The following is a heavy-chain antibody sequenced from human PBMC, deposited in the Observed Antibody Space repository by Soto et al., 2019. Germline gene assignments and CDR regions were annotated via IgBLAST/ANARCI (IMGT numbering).Heavy chain of an antibody. D-gene: IGHD2-2*01. J-gene: IGHJ5*02. CDR3: AGETRYCISTSGYGGWWFDP. Sequence: GASVKVSCKASGYTFTGYYMHWVRQAPGQGLEWMGWINPNSGGTNYAQKFQGWVTMTRDTSISTAYMELSRLRSDDTAVYYCAGETRYCISTSGYGGWWFDPWGQGTLVTVSS. V-gene: IGHV1-2*04. CDR1: GYTFTGYY. CDR2: INPNSGGT.